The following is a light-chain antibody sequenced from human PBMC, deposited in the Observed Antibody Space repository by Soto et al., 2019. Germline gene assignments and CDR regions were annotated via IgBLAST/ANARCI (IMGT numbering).Light chain of an antibody. CDR3: QQYNNWPMYT. J-gene: IGKJ2*01. CDR1: QSVSSS. Sequence: EIVMTQSPATLSGSPGERATLSCRASQSVSSSLAWYQQKPGQAPRLLIYGASTRATGIPARFSGSGSGTEFTLTITSLQSEDFAVYYCQQYNNWPMYTFGQGTNLEI. CDR2: GAS. V-gene: IGKV3-15*01.